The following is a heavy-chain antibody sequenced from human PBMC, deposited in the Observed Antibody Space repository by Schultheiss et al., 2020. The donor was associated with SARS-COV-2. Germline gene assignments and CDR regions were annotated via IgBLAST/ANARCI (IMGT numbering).Heavy chain of an antibody. CDR3: ARAGDTTPYLDY. V-gene: IGHV3-23*01. J-gene: IGHJ4*02. CDR1: GFTFSSYA. D-gene: IGHD1-26*01. Sequence: GESLKISCAASGFTFSSYAMSWVRQAPGKGLEWVSAISGSGGSTYYADSVKGRFTISRDNSKNTLYLHMNSLRAEDTAVYYCARAGDTTPYLDYWGQGTLVTVSS. CDR2: ISGSGGST.